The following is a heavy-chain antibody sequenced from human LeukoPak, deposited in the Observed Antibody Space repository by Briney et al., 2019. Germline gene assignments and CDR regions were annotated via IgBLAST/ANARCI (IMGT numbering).Heavy chain of an antibody. J-gene: IGHJ5*02. CDR3: ARVEATVSENWFDP. D-gene: IGHD4-11*01. CDR2: ISSSGSTI. CDR1: GFTFSDYY. Sequence: PGGSLRLSCAASGFTFSDYYMSWIRQAPGKGLEWVSYISSSGSTIYYADSVKGRFTISRDNAKDSLYLQMNSLRAEDTAVYYCARVEATVSENWFDPWGQGTLVTVSS. V-gene: IGHV3-11*04.